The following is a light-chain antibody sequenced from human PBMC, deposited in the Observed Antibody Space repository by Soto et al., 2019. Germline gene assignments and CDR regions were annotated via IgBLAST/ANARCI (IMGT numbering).Light chain of an antibody. CDR1: SSDVGGYNY. Sequence: QSVLAQPPSASGSPGQSVTISCTGTSSDVGGYNYVSWYQQHPGQAPQLLIYEVSKRPSGVPDRFSGSKSGNTASLTVSGLQAEDEADYYCSSYAGSNNLNVFGTGTKVTVL. CDR3: SSYAGSNNLNV. J-gene: IGLJ1*01. V-gene: IGLV2-8*01. CDR2: EVS.